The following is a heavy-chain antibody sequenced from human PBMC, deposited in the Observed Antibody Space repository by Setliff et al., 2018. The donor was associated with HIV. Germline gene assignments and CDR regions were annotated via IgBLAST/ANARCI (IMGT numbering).Heavy chain of an antibody. CDR2: IYNSAST. CDR3: ASFSPPFDY. Sequence: SETLSLTCTVSGDSISTDYWTWIRQPPGKGLEWIGYIYNSASTSYNPSLKSRVTVSVDTSKNQFSLKLSSVTAADTAVYYCASFSPPFDYWGQGTLVTVSS. J-gene: IGHJ4*02. D-gene: IGHD3-3*01. V-gene: IGHV4-4*08. CDR1: GDSISTDY.